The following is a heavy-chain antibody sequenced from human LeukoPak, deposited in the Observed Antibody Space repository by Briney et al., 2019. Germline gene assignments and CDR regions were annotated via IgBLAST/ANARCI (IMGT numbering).Heavy chain of an antibody. CDR1: GFTFSNYW. D-gene: IGHD6-13*01. J-gene: IGHJ4*02. Sequence: GGSVRLSCAASGFTFSNYWMCWVRQAPGKGLEWVANINEGGSEEYYVDSVKGRFTISRDNAENSLYLQMNSLRGEDAAVYYCARGRAAAFDHWGQGTLVTVS. CDR2: INEGGSEE. V-gene: IGHV3-7*03. CDR3: ARGRAAAFDH.